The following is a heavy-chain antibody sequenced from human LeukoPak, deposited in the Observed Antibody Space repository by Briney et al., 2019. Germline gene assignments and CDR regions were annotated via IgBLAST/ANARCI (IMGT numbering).Heavy chain of an antibody. Sequence: SESLSLTCTVSRDSISNYYWNWIRQTPGKGLEWVGNSPYNGGTKYNPSLHSRVTISVDTSKNQFSLNLRSVTAADTAVYFCARRVMMSGTGVPDTWLDPWGQGILVTVS. CDR1: RDSISNYY. CDR3: ARRVMMSGTGVPDTWLDP. CDR2: SPYNGGT. V-gene: IGHV4-59*08. J-gene: IGHJ5*02. D-gene: IGHD1-26*01.